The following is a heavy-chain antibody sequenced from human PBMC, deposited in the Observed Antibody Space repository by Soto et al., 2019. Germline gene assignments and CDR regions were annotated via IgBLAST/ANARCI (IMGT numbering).Heavy chain of an antibody. CDR2: IYHSGST. D-gene: IGHD1-26*01. CDR1: GGSISSSNW. J-gene: IGHJ6*02. CDR3: ARDLSGCSGSYCGMDV. Sequence: PSETLSLTCAVSGGSISSSNWWSWVRQPPGKGLEWIGEIYHSGSTNYNPSLKSRVTISVDKSKNQFSLKLSSVTAADTAVYYCARDLSGCSGSYCGMDVWGQGTTVTVSS. V-gene: IGHV4-4*02.